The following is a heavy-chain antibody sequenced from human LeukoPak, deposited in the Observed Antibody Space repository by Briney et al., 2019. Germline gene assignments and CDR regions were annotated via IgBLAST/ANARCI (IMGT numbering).Heavy chain of an antibody. V-gene: IGHV3-7*01. CDR1: GFTFSSYW. Sequence: PGGSLRLSCAASGFTFSSYWMSWVRQAPGKGLEWVANIRQDGGTMPYVDSVKGRFTISRDNAKNSLYLQMSSLRAEDTAVYYCVRDRGFGADDYWGQGTLVTVSS. CDR2: IRQDGGTM. CDR3: VRDRGFGADDY. J-gene: IGHJ4*02. D-gene: IGHD3-10*01.